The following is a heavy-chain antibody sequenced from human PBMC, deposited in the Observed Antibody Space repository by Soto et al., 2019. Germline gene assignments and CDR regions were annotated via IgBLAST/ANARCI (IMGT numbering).Heavy chain of an antibody. D-gene: IGHD6-13*01. V-gene: IGHV3-33*01. J-gene: IGHJ6*02. CDR2: IWYDGSNK. CDR1: GFTFSSYG. CDR3: AREVGIAAAGWVSGSYYGMDV. Sequence: GGSLRLSCAASGFTFSSYGMHWVRQAPGKGLEWVAVIWYDGSNKYYVDSVKGRFTISRDNSKNTLYLQMNSLRAEDTAVYYCAREVGIAAAGWVSGSYYGMDVWGQGTTVTVSS.